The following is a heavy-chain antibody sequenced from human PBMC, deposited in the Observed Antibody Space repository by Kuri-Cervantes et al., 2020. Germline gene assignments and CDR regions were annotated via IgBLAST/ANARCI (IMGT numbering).Heavy chain of an antibody. CDR3: ARDLAYGGYITLNDY. CDR2: ISSTSTYI. Sequence: GESLKISCAASGFTFDDYAMHWVRQAPGKGLEWVSSISSTSTYIFYAESVKGRFTISRDNARNSLYLQMNSLRAEDTAVYYCARDLAYGGYITLNDYWGQGTLVTVSS. J-gene: IGHJ4*02. V-gene: IGHV3-21*01. CDR1: GFTFDDYA. D-gene: IGHD6-25*01.